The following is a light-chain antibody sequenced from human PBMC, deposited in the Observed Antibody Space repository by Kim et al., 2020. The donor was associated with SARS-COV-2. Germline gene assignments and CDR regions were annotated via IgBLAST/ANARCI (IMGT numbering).Light chain of an antibody. CDR1: QSVLYSSNNKDY. CDR2: WAS. CDR3: QQYYTTPPT. V-gene: IGKV4-1*01. Sequence: DIVMTQSPDSLGVSLGERATINCKSSQSVLYSSNNKDYFAWYQQKAGQPPKLLIYWASTRESGVPDRFSGSGSGTDFTLTISSLQAEDVAVYYCQQYYTTPPTFGQGTKVDI. J-gene: IGKJ1*01.